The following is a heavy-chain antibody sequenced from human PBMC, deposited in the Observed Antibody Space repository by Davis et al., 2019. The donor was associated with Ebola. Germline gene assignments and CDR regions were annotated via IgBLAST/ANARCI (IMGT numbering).Heavy chain of an antibody. D-gene: IGHD4-23*01. J-gene: IGHJ3*02. V-gene: IGHV1-69*04. Sequence: SVKVSCKASGGTFSSYAISWVRQAPGQGLEWMGRIIPILGIANYAQKFQGRVTITADKSTSTAYMELSSLRSEDTAVYYCARDPTTVVTPFVSAFDIWGQGTMVTVSS. CDR1: GGTFSSYA. CDR3: ARDPTTVVTPFVSAFDI. CDR2: IIPILGIA.